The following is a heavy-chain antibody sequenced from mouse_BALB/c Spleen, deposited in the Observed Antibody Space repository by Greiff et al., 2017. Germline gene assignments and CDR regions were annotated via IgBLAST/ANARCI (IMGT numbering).Heavy chain of an antibody. CDR3: ARGANDGYYRFAY. Sequence: EVQLVESGPGLVKPSQSLSLTCTVTGYSITSDYAWNWIRQFPGNKLEWMGYISYSGSTSYNPSLKSRISITRDTSKNQFFLQLNSVTTEDTATYYCARGANDGYYRFAYWGQGTLVTVSA. J-gene: IGHJ3*01. CDR1: GYSITSDYA. D-gene: IGHD2-3*01. V-gene: IGHV3-2*02. CDR2: ISYSGST.